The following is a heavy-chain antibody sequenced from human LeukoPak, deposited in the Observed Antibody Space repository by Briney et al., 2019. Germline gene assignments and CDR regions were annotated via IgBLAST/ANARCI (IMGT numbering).Heavy chain of an antibody. Sequence: GASVKVSCKASGYTFTSYDINWVRQATGQGLEWMGWMNPNSGNTGYAQKFQGRVTMTRDTSTSTVYMELSSLRSEDTAVYYCARSVTTVFFDYWGQGTLVTVSS. J-gene: IGHJ4*02. CDR2: MNPNSGNT. D-gene: IGHD4-17*01. V-gene: IGHV1-8*01. CDR3: ARSVTTVFFDY. CDR1: GYTFTSYD.